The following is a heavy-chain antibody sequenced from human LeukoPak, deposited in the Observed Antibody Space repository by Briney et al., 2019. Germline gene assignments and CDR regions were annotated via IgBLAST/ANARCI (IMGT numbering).Heavy chain of an antibody. CDR2: ISSSSSTI. D-gene: IGHD3-10*01. CDR3: ARDRSGSYLNWFDP. Sequence: GGSLRLSCAASGFTFSSYAMHWVRQAPGKGLEWVSYISSSSSTIYYADSVKGRFTISRDNAKNSLYLQMNSLRAEDTAVYYCARDRSGSYLNWFDPWGQGTLVTVSS. J-gene: IGHJ5*02. V-gene: IGHV3-48*04. CDR1: GFTFSSYA.